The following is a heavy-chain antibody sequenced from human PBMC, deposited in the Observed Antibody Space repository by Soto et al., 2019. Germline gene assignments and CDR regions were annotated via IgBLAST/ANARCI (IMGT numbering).Heavy chain of an antibody. CDR2: IWFDGSNK. CDR1: GFTFSCHA. D-gene: IGHD6-19*01. Sequence: PGGSLRLSCASSGFTFSCHAMHWVRQAPGKGLEWVANIWFDGSNKNYADSVKGRFAISRDNSKNTLFLQVNSLRAEDTAIYYCARAAYTSGYYYFDHWRQGTPVNVSS. J-gene: IGHJ4*02. V-gene: IGHV3-33*01. CDR3: ARAAYTSGYYYFDH.